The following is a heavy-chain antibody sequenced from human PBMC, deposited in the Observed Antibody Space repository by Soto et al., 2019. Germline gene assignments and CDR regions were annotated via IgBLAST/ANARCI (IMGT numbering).Heavy chain of an antibody. J-gene: IGHJ4*02. D-gene: IGHD2-15*01. Sequence: PSETLSLTCAVYGGSFSGYYWSWIRQPPGKGLEWIGEINHSGSTNYNPSLKSRVTISVDTSKNQFSLKLSSVTAADTAVYYCARSRGYCSGGSCYFSYWGQGNLVTVSS. V-gene: IGHV4-34*01. CDR2: INHSGST. CDR3: ARSRGYCSGGSCYFSY. CDR1: GGSFSGYY.